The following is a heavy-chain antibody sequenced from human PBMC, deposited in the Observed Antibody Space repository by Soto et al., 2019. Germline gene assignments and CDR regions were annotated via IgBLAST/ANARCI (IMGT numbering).Heavy chain of an antibody. J-gene: IGHJ5*02. CDR2: IIPIFGTA. D-gene: IGHD3-22*01. V-gene: IGHV1-69*13. CDR1: GCTFSSYA. Sequence: SVKVSCKASGCTFSSYAINWVRQAPGQGLEWMGGIIPIFGTANHAQRFQGRVTITADESTSTAYMELSSLRSEDTAVYYCARDRGPSSGYYPYWFDPWGQGTLVTVSS. CDR3: ARDRGPSSGYYPYWFDP.